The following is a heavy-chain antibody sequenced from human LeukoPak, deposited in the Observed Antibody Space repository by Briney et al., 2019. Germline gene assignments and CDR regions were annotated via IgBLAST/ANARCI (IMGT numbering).Heavy chain of an antibody. CDR2: IISSSSYI. Sequence: PGGSLRLSCAASGCTFSSYSMNGVRQAPGKGLEGVSSIISSSSYIYYAASVKSRFTISRDNAKNSLYLQMNSLRAEDTAVYYCARDEAAAGTLGYYYYYYGMDVWGQGTTVTVSS. V-gene: IGHV3-21*01. CDR1: GCTFSSYS. D-gene: IGHD6-13*01. J-gene: IGHJ6*02. CDR3: ARDEAAAGTLGYYYYYYGMDV.